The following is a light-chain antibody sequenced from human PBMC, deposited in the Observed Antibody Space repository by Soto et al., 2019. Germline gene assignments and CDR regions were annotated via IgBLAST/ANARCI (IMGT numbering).Light chain of an antibody. CDR3: QQYGSSAPIT. Sequence: TNSPTNTTVSPGETATLSCRASQSVSSHLAWYQQKPGQAPRLLIYGASIRATGIPDRFSGSGSETDFTLTISRLEPEDFALYYCQQYGSSAPITFGQGTRLEIK. CDR1: QSVSSH. CDR2: GAS. V-gene: IGKV3-20*01. J-gene: IGKJ5*01.